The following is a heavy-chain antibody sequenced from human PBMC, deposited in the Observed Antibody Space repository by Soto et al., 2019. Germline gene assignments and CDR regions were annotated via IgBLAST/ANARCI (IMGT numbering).Heavy chain of an antibody. CDR3: AKDPLWFGELLPYYYYYYGMDV. J-gene: IGHJ6*02. CDR1: GFTFSSYG. Sequence: GGSLRLSCAASGFTFSSYGMHWVRQAPGKGLEWVAVISYDGSNKYYADSVKGRFTISRDNSKNTLYLQMNSLRAEDTAVYYCAKDPLWFGELLPYYYYYYGMDVWGQGTTVTVSS. D-gene: IGHD3-10*01. CDR2: ISYDGSNK. V-gene: IGHV3-30*18.